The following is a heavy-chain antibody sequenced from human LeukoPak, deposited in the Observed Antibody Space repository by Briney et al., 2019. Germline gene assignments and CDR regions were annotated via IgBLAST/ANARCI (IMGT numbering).Heavy chain of an antibody. J-gene: IGHJ4*02. Sequence: SVKVSCKASGGTFSSYAISWVRQAPGQGLEWMGRIIPIFSIANYAQKFQGRVTITADKSTSTAYMELSSLRSEDTAVYYCARDGAVAVPHFDYWGQGTLVTVSS. D-gene: IGHD6-19*01. V-gene: IGHV1-69*04. CDR3: ARDGAVAVPHFDY. CDR1: GGTFSSYA. CDR2: IIPIFSIA.